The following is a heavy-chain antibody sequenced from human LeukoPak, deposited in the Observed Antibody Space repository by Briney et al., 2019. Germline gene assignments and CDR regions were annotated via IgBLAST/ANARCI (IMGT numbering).Heavy chain of an antibody. Sequence: GGSLRLSCAASGFTFSSYAMSWVRQAPGKGLEWVSAISGSGGSTCYADSVKGRFTISRDNSKNTLYLQMNSLRAEDTAVYYCAKYYDSSGYYYSPFDYWGQGTLVTVSS. V-gene: IGHV3-23*01. CDR1: GFTFSSYA. CDR2: ISGSGGST. J-gene: IGHJ4*02. CDR3: AKYYDSSGYYYSPFDY. D-gene: IGHD3-22*01.